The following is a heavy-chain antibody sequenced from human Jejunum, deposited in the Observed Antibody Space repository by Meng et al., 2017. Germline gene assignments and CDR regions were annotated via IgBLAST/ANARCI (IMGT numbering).Heavy chain of an antibody. J-gene: IGHJ4*02. D-gene: IGHD2-15*01. CDR2: IRSKANDYAT. CDR1: GFSFSGSA. Sequence: ESLKISCAASGFSFSGSAVHWVRQASGKGLEWVGRIRSKANDYATAYAASVKGRFTISRDDSKNTAFLQMNSLKIEDTAVYYCTRRGGCSGGSCTFDYWGQGTLVTVSS. CDR3: TRRGGCSGGSCTFDY. V-gene: IGHV3-73*01.